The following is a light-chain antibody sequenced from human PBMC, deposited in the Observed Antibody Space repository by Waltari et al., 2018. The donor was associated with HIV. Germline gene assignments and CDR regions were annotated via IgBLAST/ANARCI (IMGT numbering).Light chain of an antibody. CDR3: QVWDSSSDLNWV. Sequence: SYVLTQPTSVSVAPGKTARITCGGDNSGSKSVHWYQQKPGQAPVLVIYVYSDGTSGIAVRFSGSNSGNTATLTVSRVEAGDEADDYWQVWDSSSDLNWVFGGGTKLTVL. V-gene: IGLV3-21*04. CDR2: VYS. CDR1: NSGSKS. J-gene: IGLJ3*02.